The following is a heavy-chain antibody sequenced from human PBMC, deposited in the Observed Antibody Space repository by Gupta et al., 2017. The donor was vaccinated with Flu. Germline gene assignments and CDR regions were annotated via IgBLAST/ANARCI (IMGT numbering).Heavy chain of an antibody. CDR2: ISGSGGST. CDR3: AKAPGIAAPSDY. Sequence: EVQLLESGGGLVQPGGSLRLSCAASGFTFSSYAMSWVRQAPGKGLEWVSAISGSGGSTYYAYSVKGRFTISRDNSKNTLYLQMNRMRAEDTAVYYCAKAPGIAAPSDYWCHGTLVTVSS. CDR1: GFTFSSYA. D-gene: IGHD6-13*01. V-gene: IGHV3-23*01. J-gene: IGHJ4*01.